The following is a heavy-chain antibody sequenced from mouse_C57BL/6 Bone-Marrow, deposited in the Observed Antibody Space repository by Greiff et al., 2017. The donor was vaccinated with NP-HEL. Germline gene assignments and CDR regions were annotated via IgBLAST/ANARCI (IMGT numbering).Heavy chain of an antibody. D-gene: IGHD2-3*01. CDR1: GFSLTSYA. V-gene: IGHV2-9-1*01. Sequence: QVQLKESGPGLVAPSQSLSITCTVSGFSLTSYAISWVRQPPGKGLEWLGVIWTGGGTNYNSAPNSRLSISKDNSKSQVFLKMNSLQTDDTARYYCARIRGWLLQASMDYWGQGTSVTVSS. CDR2: IWTGGGT. J-gene: IGHJ4*01. CDR3: ARIRGWLLQASMDY.